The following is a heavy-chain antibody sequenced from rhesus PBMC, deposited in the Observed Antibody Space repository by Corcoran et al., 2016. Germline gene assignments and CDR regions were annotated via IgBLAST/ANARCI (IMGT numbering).Heavy chain of an antibody. Sequence: QVQLQESGPGLVKPSETLPLACAVSDASISSHYWSWIRPAPGKGLGWIGRIDGSGGSTDYNPSLERRLPISIDTSKIQFALKLSAVTAADTAVYYCGRDRGCSGYSPYYFDYWGQGVLVTVSS. D-gene: IGHD5-30*01. CDR2: IDGSGGST. V-gene: IGHV4S2*01. J-gene: IGHJ4*01. CDR3: GRDRGCSGYSPYYFDY. CDR1: DASISSHY.